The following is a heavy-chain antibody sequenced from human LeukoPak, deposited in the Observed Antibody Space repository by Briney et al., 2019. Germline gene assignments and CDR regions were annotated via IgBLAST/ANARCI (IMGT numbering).Heavy chain of an antibody. CDR1: GFXFSNAW. Sequence: PGGSLRLSCAASGFXFSNAWMNWVRQAPGKGLEWVGRIKSKTDGETTDYAAPVKGRFTISRDDSKNTLYLQMNSLKTEDTAVYYCTTDLIAVADDDYWGQGTLVTVSS. D-gene: IGHD6-19*01. J-gene: IGHJ4*02. CDR2: IKSKTDGETT. V-gene: IGHV3-15*01. CDR3: TTDLIAVADDDY.